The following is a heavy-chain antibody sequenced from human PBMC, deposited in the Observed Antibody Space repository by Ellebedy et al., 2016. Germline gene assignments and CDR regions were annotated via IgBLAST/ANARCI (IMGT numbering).Heavy chain of an antibody. CDR2: INHSGST. J-gene: IGHJ4*02. CDR1: GGSFSGYY. Sequence: SETLSLTCAVYGGSFSGYYWSWIRQPPGKGLEWIGEINHSGSTNYNPSLKSRVTISVDTSKNQFSLKLSSVTAADTAVYYCARVGFVRDFDYWGQGTLVTVSS. CDR3: ARVGFVRDFDY. D-gene: IGHD2-2*03. V-gene: IGHV4-34*01.